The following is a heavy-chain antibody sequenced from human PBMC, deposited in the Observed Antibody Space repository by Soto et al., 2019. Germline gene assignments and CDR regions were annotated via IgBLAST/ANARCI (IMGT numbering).Heavy chain of an antibody. CDR2: IIPIFGTA. V-gene: IGHV1-69*13. Sequence: GASVKVSCKASGGTFSSYAISWVRQAPGQGLEWMGGIIPIFGTANYAQKFQGRVTITADESTSTAYMELSSLRSEDTAVYYCARGGAWGQAALIDYWGQGTLVTVSS. CDR1: GGTFSSYA. CDR3: ARGGAWGQAALIDY. D-gene: IGHD6-6*01. J-gene: IGHJ4*02.